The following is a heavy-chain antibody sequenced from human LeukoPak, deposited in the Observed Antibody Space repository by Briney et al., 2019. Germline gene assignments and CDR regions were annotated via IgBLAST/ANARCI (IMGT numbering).Heavy chain of an antibody. Sequence: SGTLSLTCAVSGGSISSSNWWSWVRQPPGKGLEWIGEIYHSGSTNYNPSLKSRVTISVDTSKNQFSLKLSSVTAADTAVYYCAGGSGRDYYYYYGMDVWGKGTTVTVSS. CDR3: AGGSGRDYYYYYGMDV. CDR2: IYHSGST. CDR1: GGSISSSNW. J-gene: IGHJ6*04. V-gene: IGHV4-4*02. D-gene: IGHD3-10*01.